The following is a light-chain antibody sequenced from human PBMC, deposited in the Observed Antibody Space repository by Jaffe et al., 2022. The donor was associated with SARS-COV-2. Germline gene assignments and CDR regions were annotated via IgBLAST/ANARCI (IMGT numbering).Light chain of an antibody. Sequence: DIQMTQSPSSLSAAVGDRVTITCQASQDINKYLNWYQQKPGKAPKLLIYDASNLETGVPSRFSGSGSGTDFTFTISSLQPEDIATYYCQQYDNLPRTFGPGTKVDIK. CDR2: DAS. CDR1: QDINKY. V-gene: IGKV1-33*01. CDR3: QQYDNLPRT. J-gene: IGKJ3*01.